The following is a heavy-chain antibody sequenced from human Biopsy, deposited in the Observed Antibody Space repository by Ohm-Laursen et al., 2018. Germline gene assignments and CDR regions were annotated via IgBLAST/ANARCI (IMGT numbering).Heavy chain of an antibody. CDR3: ARAGRDGYNWDYFDF. V-gene: IGHV1-69*13. CDR1: GGTLSSHG. J-gene: IGHJ4*02. D-gene: IGHD5-24*01. CDR2: FVPRFGTA. Sequence: ASVKVSCKASGGTLSSHGISWVRQAPGQGLDWMGGFVPRFGTANYAQKFQGRVTITADVPTNTVYMELSSLTSEDTAVYYCARAGRDGYNWDYFDFGGQGTRVTVSS.